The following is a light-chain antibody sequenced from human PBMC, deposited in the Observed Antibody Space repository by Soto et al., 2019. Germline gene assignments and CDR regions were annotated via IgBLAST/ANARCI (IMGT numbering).Light chain of an antibody. CDR1: QSVGDTY. J-gene: IGKJ1*01. Sequence: EIVLTQSPGTLSLSPGERATLSCRASQSVGDTYLAWYQQKPGQAPRLLMYSTSIRATGIPDRFSGSGSGTDFTLSITRLEPEDFAVYYCQQYETSLGLTFGQGAKV. V-gene: IGKV3-20*01. CDR2: STS. CDR3: QQYETSLGLT.